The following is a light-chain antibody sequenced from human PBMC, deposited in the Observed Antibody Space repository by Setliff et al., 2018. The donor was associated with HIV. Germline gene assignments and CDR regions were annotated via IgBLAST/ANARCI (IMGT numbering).Light chain of an antibody. J-gene: IGLJ1*01. CDR1: NSDIGTYDL. CDR2: EVK. Sequence: QSVLTQPASVSGSPGQAITISYTGNNSDIGTYDLVSWYQQHPGRAPKLTIFEVKRRPSGVSNRFSGSKSGNTASLTISGLQAEDEATYFCSSYTGSDTFDVFGTGTKVTVL. CDR3: SSYTGSDTFDV. V-gene: IGLV2-23*02.